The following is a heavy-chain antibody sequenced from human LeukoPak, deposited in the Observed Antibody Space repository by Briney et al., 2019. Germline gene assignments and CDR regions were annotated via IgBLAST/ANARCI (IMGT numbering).Heavy chain of an antibody. CDR2: IKQDGSEK. V-gene: IGHV3-7*05. Sequence: GGSLRLSCVASGFTFRSYWMNWVRQAPGKGLEWVANIKQDGSEKYYVDSVKSRFTISRDNAKSSLYLQMNSLRAEDTAVYYCARGGTYYYHYFGYWGQGTLVTVSS. D-gene: IGHD1-26*01. J-gene: IGHJ4*02. CDR3: ARGGTYYYHYFGY. CDR1: GFTFRSYW.